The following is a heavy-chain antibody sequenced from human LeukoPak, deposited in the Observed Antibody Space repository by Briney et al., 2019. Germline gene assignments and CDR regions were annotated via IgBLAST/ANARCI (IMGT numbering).Heavy chain of an antibody. D-gene: IGHD6-19*01. CDR1: GYTFTGYY. J-gene: IGHJ6*03. CDR3: AGGGIAVAGTRYYYYYMDV. CDR2: INPNSGGT. V-gene: IGHV1-2*02. Sequence: ASVKVSCKASGYTFTGYYMHWVRQAPGQGLEWMGWINPNSGGTNYAQKFQGRVTMTRDTSISTAYMELSRLRSDDTAVYYCAGGGIAVAGTRYYYYYMDVWGKGTTATISS.